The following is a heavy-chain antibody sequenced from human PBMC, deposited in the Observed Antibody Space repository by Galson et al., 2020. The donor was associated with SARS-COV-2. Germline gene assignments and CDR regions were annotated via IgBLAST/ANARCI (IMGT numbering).Heavy chain of an antibody. CDR1: GDSIISYY. V-gene: IGHV4-59*01. D-gene: IGHD3-3*01. CDR2: IYYSGST. Sequence: SETLSLTCTVSGDSIISYYWTWIRQPPGKGLEWIGYIYYSGSTKYNPSLKSRVTISVDTSKNQFSLDLSSVTAADTAVYYCARVSNSITILGVVIPSYFDYWGQGTLVTVSS. J-gene: IGHJ4*02. CDR3: ARVSNSITILGVVIPSYFDY.